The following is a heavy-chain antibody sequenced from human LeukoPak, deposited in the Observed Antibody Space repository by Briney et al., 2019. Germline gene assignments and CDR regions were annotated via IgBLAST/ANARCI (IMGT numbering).Heavy chain of an antibody. J-gene: IGHJ3*02. CDR2: IYNTGST. V-gene: IGHV4-59*01. CDR3: ARFGGPHAFDI. CDR1: GDSISNYY. D-gene: IGHD3-3*01. Sequence: SETLSLTCTVSGDSISNYYWSWIRQPPGKGLEWIGYIYNTGSTDYSPSLRSRVTLSVDTSKNQFSLKMTSVTAADTAVYYCARFGGPHAFDIWGQGTMVTVSS.